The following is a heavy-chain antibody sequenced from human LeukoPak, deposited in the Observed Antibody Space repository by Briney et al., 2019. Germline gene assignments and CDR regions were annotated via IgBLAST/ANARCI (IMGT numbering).Heavy chain of an antibody. CDR2: IYYSGST. J-gene: IGHJ6*02. Sequence: PSVTLSLTCTVSGGSISSSSYYWGWIRQPPGKGLEWIGSIYYSGSTYYNPSLKSRVTISVDTSKNQFSLKLSSVTAADTAVYYCARHSSLGYYYGSGSPLGVWGQGTTVTVSS. CDR3: ARHSSLGYYYGSGSPLGV. CDR1: GGSISSSSYY. V-gene: IGHV4-39*01. D-gene: IGHD3-10*01.